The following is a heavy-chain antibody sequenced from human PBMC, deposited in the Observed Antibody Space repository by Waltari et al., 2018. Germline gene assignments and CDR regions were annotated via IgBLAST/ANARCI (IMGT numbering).Heavy chain of an antibody. D-gene: IGHD1-26*01. J-gene: IGHJ4*02. CDR3: AKSSGSYYEVFDY. V-gene: IGHV3-23*04. CDR2: ISCSGGTT. CDR1: GFAFANYG. Sequence: EVRLVESGGGLVQPGGSLRLSCAASGFAFANYGMSWVRQAPGKGRECFSSISCSGGTTYYADSVKGRFTMSKDNSKNTLFLQMNSLRVDDTADYYCAKSSGSYYEVFDYWGRGTLVTVSS.